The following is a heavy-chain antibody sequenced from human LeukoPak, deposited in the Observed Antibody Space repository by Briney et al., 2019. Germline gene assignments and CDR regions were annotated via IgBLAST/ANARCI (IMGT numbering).Heavy chain of an antibody. V-gene: IGHV3-23*01. CDR3: AKVKVELWTSDY. D-gene: IGHD1-7*01. CDR2: ISGSGGTT. Sequence: GGSLRLSCAASGFTFSSYAMSWVRQAPGKGLEWVSAISGSGGTTYYADSVKGRFTISRDNSKNTLYLQMNSLRAEDTAVYYCAKVKVELWTSDYWGQGTLVTVSS. CDR1: GFTFSSYA. J-gene: IGHJ4*02.